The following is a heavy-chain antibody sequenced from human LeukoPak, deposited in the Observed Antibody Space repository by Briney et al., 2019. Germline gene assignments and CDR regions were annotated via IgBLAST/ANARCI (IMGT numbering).Heavy chain of an antibody. D-gene: IGHD3/OR15-3a*01. J-gene: IGHJ6*03. Sequence: GESLKISCKASGYNFATYWIAWVRQMPGKGLVWVAIIFPADSETKYSPSFRGQVTISADKSISTAYLQWSSLKASDTAMYYCARHRWTDLAYFDYMDVWAKGLPSPSR. CDR3: ARHRWTDLAYFDYMDV. CDR2: IFPADSET. V-gene: IGHV5-51*01. CDR1: GYNFATYW.